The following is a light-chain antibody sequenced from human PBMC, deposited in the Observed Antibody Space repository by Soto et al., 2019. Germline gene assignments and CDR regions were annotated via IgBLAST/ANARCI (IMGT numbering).Light chain of an antibody. CDR3: SSCTSSSTYVV. CDR1: SSDVGGYNY. Sequence: QSALTQPASMSGSPGQSITISCTGTSSDVGGYNYVSWYQQHPGKAPKLMIYDVSNRPSGVSNRFSGSKSGNTASLTISGLQAEDEADYYCSSCTSSSTYVVFGGGTKLTVL. CDR2: DVS. J-gene: IGLJ2*01. V-gene: IGLV2-14*01.